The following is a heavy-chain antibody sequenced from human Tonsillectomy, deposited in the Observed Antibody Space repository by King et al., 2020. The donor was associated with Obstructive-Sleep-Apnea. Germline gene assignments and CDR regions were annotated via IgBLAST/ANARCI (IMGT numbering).Heavy chain of an antibody. V-gene: IGHV4-59*01. J-gene: IGHJ3*02. CDR1: GGSISSYY. D-gene: IGHD7-27*01. CDR2: IYYSGSTS. CDR3: ARVKSPGAFDI. Sequence: QPQESGPGLVKPSETLSLTCTVSGGSISSYYWSWIRQPPGKGLEWTGYIYYSGSTSDYNPSLKSRVTLSVDMSKNQFSLKLSSVTAADTAVYYCARVKSPGAFDIWGQGTMVTVSS.